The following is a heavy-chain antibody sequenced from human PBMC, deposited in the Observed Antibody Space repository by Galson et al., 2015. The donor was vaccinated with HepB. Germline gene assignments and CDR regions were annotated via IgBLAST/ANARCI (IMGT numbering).Heavy chain of an antibody. CDR1: GGTFSSYA. J-gene: IGHJ6*02. Sequence: SVKVSCKASGGTFSSYAISWVRQAPGQGLEWMGGIIPIFGTANYAQKFLGRVTITADESTSTAYMELSSLRSEDTAVYYCAREGYGGSLYYYGMDVWGQGTTVTVSS. CDR3: AREGYGGSLYYYGMDV. CDR2: IIPIFGTA. V-gene: IGHV1-69*13. D-gene: IGHD4-23*01.